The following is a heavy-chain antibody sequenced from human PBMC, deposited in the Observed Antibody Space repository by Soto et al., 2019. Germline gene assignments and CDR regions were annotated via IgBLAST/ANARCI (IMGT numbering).Heavy chain of an antibody. CDR1: GYTFTSYG. V-gene: IGHV1-18*04. D-gene: IGHD4-17*01. CDR2: ISAYNGNT. CDR3: ARDFVGGLRWYPRGAFDI. J-gene: IGHJ3*02. Sequence: ASVKVSCKASGYTFTSYGISWVRQAPGQGLEWMGWISAYNGNTNYAQKLQGRVTMTTDTSTSTAYMGLRSLRSDDTAVYYCARDFVGGLRWYPRGAFDIWGQGTMVTVSS.